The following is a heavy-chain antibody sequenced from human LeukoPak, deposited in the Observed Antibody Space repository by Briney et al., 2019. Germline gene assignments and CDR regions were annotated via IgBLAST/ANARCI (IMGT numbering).Heavy chain of an antibody. Sequence: GGSLRLSWAAAAFTLSSYWMGWVRQAPGKGLQWVANINQDGSEKYYVDSVKGRFTISRDNAKNSLYLQMKSLRTEDTAVYYCARYGALDYWGQGTLVTVSS. J-gene: IGHJ4*02. V-gene: IGHV3-7*04. CDR3: ARYGALDY. CDR2: INQDGSEK. CDR1: AFTLSSYW. D-gene: IGHD4-17*01.